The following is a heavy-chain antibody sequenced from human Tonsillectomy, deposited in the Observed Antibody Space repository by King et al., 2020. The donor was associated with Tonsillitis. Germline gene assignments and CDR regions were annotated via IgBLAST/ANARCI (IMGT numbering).Heavy chain of an antibody. Sequence: VQLQQWGAGLLKPSETLSLTCAVYGGSFIVYYWSWIRQPPGKGLECLGEINHSGNTNYNPALKSRGTISVDTSKNHFSLKLSSMTAADTAVYYCARGTACSSTSCYDYWGQGTLVTVSS. V-gene: IGHV4-34*01. CDR1: GGSFIVYY. J-gene: IGHJ4*02. D-gene: IGHD2-2*01. CDR3: ARGTACSSTSCYDY. CDR2: INHSGNT.